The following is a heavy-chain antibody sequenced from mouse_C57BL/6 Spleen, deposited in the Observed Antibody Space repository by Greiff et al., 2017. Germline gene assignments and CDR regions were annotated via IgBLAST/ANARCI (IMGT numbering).Heavy chain of an antibody. CDR1: GYTFTSYW. D-gene: IGHD1-1*01. CDR2: LDPSDSYT. V-gene: IGHV1-69*01. Sequence: QVQLQQPGAELVMPGASVKLSCKASGYTFTSYWMHWVKQRPGQGLEWIGELDPSDSYTNYNQKFKGKSTLTVDKSSSTAYMQLRILTSEDSAVYYCARSEYGSSYCFDYWGQGTTLTVSS. CDR3: ARSEYGSSYCFDY. J-gene: IGHJ2*01.